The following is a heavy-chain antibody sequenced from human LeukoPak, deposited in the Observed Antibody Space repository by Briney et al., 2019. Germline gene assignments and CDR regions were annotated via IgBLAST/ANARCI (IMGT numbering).Heavy chain of an antibody. CDR3: ARDAGATQAIDY. J-gene: IGHJ4*02. CDR2: IYYSGST. V-gene: IGHV4-59*01. Sequence: ASETLSLTCTVSGGSISSYYWSWIRQPPGKGLEWIGYIYYSGSTNYNPSLKSRVTISVDTSKNRFSLKLSSVTAADTAVYYCARDAGATQAIDYWGQGTLVTVSS. CDR1: GGSISSYY. D-gene: IGHD1-26*01.